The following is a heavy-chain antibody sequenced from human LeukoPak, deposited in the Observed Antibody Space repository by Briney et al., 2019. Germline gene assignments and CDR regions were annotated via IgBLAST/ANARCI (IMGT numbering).Heavy chain of an antibody. D-gene: IGHD3-9*01. CDR2: ISYDGSNK. Sequence: TGRSLRLSCAASGFTFSTDAIHWVRQAPGKGLEWLAVISYDGSNKHYADSVKGRFTISRDNSKNTLYLQMNSLRAEDTAVYYCARVEGYYDILTGYQLGGFDSWGQGTKVTVSS. CDR1: GFTFSTDA. CDR3: ARVEGYYDILTGYQLGGFDS. J-gene: IGHJ3*02. V-gene: IGHV3-30*04.